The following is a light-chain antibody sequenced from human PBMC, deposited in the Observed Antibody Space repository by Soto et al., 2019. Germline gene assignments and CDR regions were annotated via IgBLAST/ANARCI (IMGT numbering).Light chain of an antibody. Sequence: QSVLTQPASVSGSPGQSIAISCTGTSSDVGGYSYVSWYQQQPGKAPKLVISDVSNRPSGVSDRFSGSKPGNTASLTISGLRTEDEADYYCASYTTSSTYVFGTGTRSPS. CDR2: DVS. CDR1: SSDVGGYSY. V-gene: IGLV2-14*01. J-gene: IGLJ1*01. CDR3: ASYTTSSTYV.